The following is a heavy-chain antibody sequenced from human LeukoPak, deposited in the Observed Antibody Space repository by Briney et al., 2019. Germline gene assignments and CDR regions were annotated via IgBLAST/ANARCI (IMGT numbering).Heavy chain of an antibody. V-gene: IGHV3-23*01. Sequence: PGGSLRLSCAASGFTFDTHAMSWVRQAPGKGLEWVSGINGNGASTYYSDSVKSRFTISRDNSKNTLYLQMSTLRAEDTAVYYCAKDQGYSYYYLDYWGQGTLVTVSS. D-gene: IGHD5-18*01. CDR2: INGNGAST. CDR1: GFTFDTHA. CDR3: AKDQGYSYYYLDY. J-gene: IGHJ4*02.